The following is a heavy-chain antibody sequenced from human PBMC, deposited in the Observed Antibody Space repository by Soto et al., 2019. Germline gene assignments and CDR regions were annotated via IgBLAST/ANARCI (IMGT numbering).Heavy chain of an antibody. CDR1: GFTFSSYA. V-gene: IGHV3-30-3*01. Sequence: QVQLVESGGGVVQPGRSLRLSCAASGFTFSSYAMHWVRQAPGKGLEWVAVISYDGSNKYYADSVKGRFTISRDNSKNTLYLQMNSLRAEDTAVYYCARDCDYGGNSGIFDYWGQGTRVTVSS. J-gene: IGHJ4*02. CDR3: ARDCDYGGNSGIFDY. CDR2: ISYDGSNK. D-gene: IGHD4-17*01.